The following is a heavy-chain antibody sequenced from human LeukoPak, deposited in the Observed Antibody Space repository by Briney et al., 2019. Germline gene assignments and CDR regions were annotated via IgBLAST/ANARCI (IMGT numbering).Heavy chain of an antibody. CDR1: DDSFSSHY. CDR2: ISYIGST. J-gene: IGHJ3*01. V-gene: IGHV4-59*11. Sequence: SETLSLTCAVSDDSFSSHYWTWIRQPPGKGLEWIGYISYIGSTNYNPSLKSRVTISIDTSKNQFSLKLGSVTAADTAVYYCARDLVTVTKGFDVWGQGTMVSVSS. CDR3: ARDLVTVTKGFDV. D-gene: IGHD4-17*01.